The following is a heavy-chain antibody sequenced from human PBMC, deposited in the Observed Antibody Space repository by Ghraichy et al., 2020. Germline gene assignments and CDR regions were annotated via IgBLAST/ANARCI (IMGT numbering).Heavy chain of an antibody. J-gene: IGHJ4*02. Sequence: SETLSLTCTVSGGSIISSRYYWGWIRQPPGKGLVWIGSISYSGNTYYNPSLKSRVIISVAMSENQFSLKLSSVTAADAAVYYCARQRGRIYNESSGNFDYWGQGVPVTVSS. D-gene: IGHD3-22*01. CDR3: ARQRGRIYNESSGNFDY. V-gene: IGHV4-39*01. CDR2: ISYSGNT. CDR1: GGSIISSRYY.